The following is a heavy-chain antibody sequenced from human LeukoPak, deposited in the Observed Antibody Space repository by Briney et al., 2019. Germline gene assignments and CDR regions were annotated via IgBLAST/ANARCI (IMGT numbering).Heavy chain of an antibody. V-gene: IGHV1-2*06. CDR2: INPNSGGT. Sequence: ASVKVSCKASGYTFTGYYMHWVRQAPGQGLEWMGRINPNSGGTQYAHKFQGGVTLTRETAISTAYMALSRLRSDDTAADYWARARFVFLGTMNSMDVWGKGTTVTVSS. CDR3: ARARFVFLGTMNSMDV. CDR1: GYTFTGYY. D-gene: IGHD3-16*01. J-gene: IGHJ6*03.